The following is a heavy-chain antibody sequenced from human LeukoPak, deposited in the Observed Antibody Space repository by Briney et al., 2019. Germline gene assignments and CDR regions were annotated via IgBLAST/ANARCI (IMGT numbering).Heavy chain of an antibody. J-gene: IGHJ5*02. CDR2: IYYSGST. D-gene: IGHD3-10*01. CDR1: GGSISSYY. Sequence: PSETLSLTCTVSGGSISSYYWSWIRQPPGKGLEWIGYIYYSGSTNYNPSLKSRVTISVDTSKNQFSLKLSSVTAADTAVYYCARDGGITMVRGVIGFDPWGQGTLVTVSS. V-gene: IGHV4-59*12. CDR3: ARDGGITMVRGVIGFDP.